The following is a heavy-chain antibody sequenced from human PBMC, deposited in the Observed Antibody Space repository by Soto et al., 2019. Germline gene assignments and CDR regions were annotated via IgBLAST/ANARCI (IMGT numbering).Heavy chain of an antibody. Sequence: GGSLRLSCAASGFTFSSCSMNWVRQAPGKGLEWVSYISSSSSTIYYADSVKGRFTISRDNAKNSLYLQMNSLRAEDTAVYYCARVSSYDFWSGYSKHNWFDPWGQGTLVTVSS. D-gene: IGHD3-3*01. J-gene: IGHJ5*02. CDR3: ARVSSYDFWSGYSKHNWFDP. CDR2: ISSSSSTI. CDR1: GFTFSSCS. V-gene: IGHV3-48*01.